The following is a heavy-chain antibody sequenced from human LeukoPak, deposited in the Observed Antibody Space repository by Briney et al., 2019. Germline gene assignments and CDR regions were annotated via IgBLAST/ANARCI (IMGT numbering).Heavy chain of an antibody. CDR3: ARTQSQSGSYRYYFGF. CDR1: GGSISSYY. CDR2: IYYISNT. J-gene: IGHJ4*02. V-gene: IGHV4-59*01. Sequence: SETLSLTCTVSGGSISSYYWSWIRQPPGGGLEWIGYIYYISNTNYNPSLKSRVTMSVNPSENQFSLELNSVTAADTAMYYCARTQSQSGSYRYYFGFWGQGTLVTVSS. D-gene: IGHD1-26*01.